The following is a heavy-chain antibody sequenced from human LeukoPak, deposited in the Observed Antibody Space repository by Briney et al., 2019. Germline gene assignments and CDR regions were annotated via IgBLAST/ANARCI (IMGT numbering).Heavy chain of an antibody. CDR3: ALYDFGSGYPLDY. CDR2: INPNSGGT. J-gene: IGHJ4*02. Sequence: ASVKVSCKASGYTFTGYYMHWVRQAPGQGLEWMGWINPNSGGTNYAQKFQGRVTMTSDASISTAYMELSRLRSDDTAVYYCALYDFGSGYPLDYWGQGTLVTVSS. D-gene: IGHD3-3*01. CDR1: GYTFTGYY. V-gene: IGHV1-2*02.